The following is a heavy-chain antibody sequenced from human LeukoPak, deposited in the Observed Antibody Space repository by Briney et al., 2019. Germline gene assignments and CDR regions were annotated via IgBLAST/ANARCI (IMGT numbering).Heavy chain of an antibody. J-gene: IGHJ4*02. CDR3: AADKNDFWSGYRVFDY. V-gene: IGHV4-61*02. CDR2: IYTSGST. Sequence: SETLSLTCTVSGGSTSSGSYYWSWIRQPAGKGLEWIGRIYTSGSTNYNPSLKSRVTISVDTSKNQFSLKLSSVTAADTAVYYCAADKNDFWSGYRVFDYWGQGTLVTVSS. CDR1: GGSTSSGSYY. D-gene: IGHD3-3*01.